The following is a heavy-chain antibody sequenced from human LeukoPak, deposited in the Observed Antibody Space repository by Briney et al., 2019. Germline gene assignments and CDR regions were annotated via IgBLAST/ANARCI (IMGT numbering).Heavy chain of an antibody. CDR3: ARAGAVAGPRLDY. CDR1: GGTFSSYA. CDR2: IIPMFGTA. V-gene: IGHV1-69*06. D-gene: IGHD6-19*01. Sequence: SVKVSCKASGGTFSSYAISWVRQAPGQGLEWMGGIIPMFGTANYAQKFQGRVTITADKSTNTAYMELSSLRSEDTAVYYCARAGAVAGPRLDYWGQGTLVTVSS. J-gene: IGHJ4*02.